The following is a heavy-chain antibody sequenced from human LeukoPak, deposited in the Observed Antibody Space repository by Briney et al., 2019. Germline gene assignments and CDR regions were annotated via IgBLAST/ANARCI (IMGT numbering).Heavy chain of an antibody. J-gene: IGHJ4*02. V-gene: IGHV1-18*01. Sequence: ASVKVSCKASGYTFTIYGITWVRQAPGQGFEWMGWISAYSGDTNYAQKLRGRVTMTTDTSTSTAYMELRSLRSDDTAVYYCARDRVPYYFDYWGQGTLVTVSS. CDR1: GYTFTIYG. D-gene: IGHD3-10*01. CDR2: ISAYSGDT. CDR3: ARDRVPYYFDY.